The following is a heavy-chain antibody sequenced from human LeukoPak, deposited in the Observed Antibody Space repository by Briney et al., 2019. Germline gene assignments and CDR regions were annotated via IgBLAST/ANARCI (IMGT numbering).Heavy chain of an antibody. D-gene: IGHD3-3*01. CDR1: GFSVSAIY. Sequence: PGGTLRLSCTVSGFSVSAIYMSWVRQGPGKGLQWVSGIYSAGTAFHAESLAGRVTVSRDISKNTLYLQMNSLRAEGTGVYYCAMTDDIWIASSSWGQGTLVTVSS. V-gene: IGHV3-53*01. CDR3: AMTDDIWIASSS. J-gene: IGHJ4*02. CDR2: IYSAGTA.